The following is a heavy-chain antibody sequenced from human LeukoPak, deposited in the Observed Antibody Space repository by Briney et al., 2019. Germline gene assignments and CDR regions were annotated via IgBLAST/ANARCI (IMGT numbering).Heavy chain of an antibody. J-gene: IGHJ4*02. Sequence: GGSLRLSWAASGFTVSSNYMSWVRQAPGKGLEWVSVIYSSGSTYYADSVKGRFTISRDNSKNTLHLQMNTLRAEDTAVYYCASRIATAGSVDYWGQGTLVTVSS. V-gene: IGHV3-53*01. CDR2: IYSSGST. CDR3: ASRIATAGSVDY. CDR1: GFTVSSNY. D-gene: IGHD6-13*01.